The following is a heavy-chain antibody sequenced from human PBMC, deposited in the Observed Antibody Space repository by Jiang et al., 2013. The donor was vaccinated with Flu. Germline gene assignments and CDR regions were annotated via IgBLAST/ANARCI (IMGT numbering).Heavy chain of an antibody. D-gene: IGHD3-22*01. CDR3: ARRDYYDRDDYYYAYDL. J-gene: IGHJ2*01. CDR2: IYHSGKT. Sequence: GLVKPSGTLSLTCAVSGDSIRSDNWWNWVRQPPGKGLEWIGEIYHSGKTNYNPSLKSRVTISVDKSKNQVSLKVNSVTAADTAVYYCARRDYYDRDDYYYAYDLWG. CDR1: GDSIRSDNW. V-gene: IGHV4-4*02.